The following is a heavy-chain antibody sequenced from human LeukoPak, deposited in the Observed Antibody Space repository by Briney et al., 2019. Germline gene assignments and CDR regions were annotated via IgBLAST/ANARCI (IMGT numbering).Heavy chain of an antibody. CDR1: GGSISSYY. J-gene: IGHJ4*02. Sequence: KPSETLSLTCTVSGGSISSYYWSWIRQPPGKGLEWIGYIYYSGSTNYNPSLKSRVTISVDTSKNQFSLKLSSVTAADTAVYYCARIGHEDYYFDYWGQGTLVSLSS. CDR2: IYYSGST. CDR3: ARIGHEDYYFDY. V-gene: IGHV4-59*01.